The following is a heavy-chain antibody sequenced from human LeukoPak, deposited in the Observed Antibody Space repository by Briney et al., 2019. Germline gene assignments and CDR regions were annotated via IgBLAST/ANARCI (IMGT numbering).Heavy chain of an antibody. CDR2: IYNSGST. CDR1: GGSIRSSYYY. Sequence: PSETLSFTWTVSGGSIRSSYYYWGSIRQPPGKGLEWIASIYNSGSTYYNPSLNSRVTISVDTSKNQFSLKLNSVTAADTAVYYCGGSSGDYDYYFDYWGQGTLVTVSS. V-gene: IGHV4-39*01. J-gene: IGHJ4*02. CDR3: GGSSGDYDYYFDY. D-gene: IGHD5-12*01.